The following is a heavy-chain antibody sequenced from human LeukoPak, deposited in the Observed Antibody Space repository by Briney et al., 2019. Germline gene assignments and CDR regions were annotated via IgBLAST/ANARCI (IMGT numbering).Heavy chain of an antibody. J-gene: IGHJ4*02. CDR3: AKFGGDYVN. D-gene: IGHD4-17*01. Sequence: GGSLRLSCAASGFTFSNAWMSWVRQAPGKGLEWVSTISGSGGSTYYAASVKGRFTISRDNSKNTLYLQMNSLRAEDTAVYYCAKFGGDYVNWGQGTLVTVSS. CDR1: GFTFSNAW. CDR2: ISGSGGST. V-gene: IGHV3-23*01.